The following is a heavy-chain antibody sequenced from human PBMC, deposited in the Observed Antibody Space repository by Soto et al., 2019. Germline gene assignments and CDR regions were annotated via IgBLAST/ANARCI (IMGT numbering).Heavy chain of an antibody. V-gene: IGHV3-30*18. CDR2: ISYDGSNK. D-gene: IGHD2-2*01. J-gene: IGHJ6*02. CDR3: AKDRGYCSSTSCSYYGMDV. CDR1: GCTFSSYG. Sequence: LRLSCAASGCTFSSYGMHWVRQAPGKGLEWVAVISYDGSNKYYADSVKGRFTISRDNSKNTLYLQMNSLRAEDTAVYYCAKDRGYCSSTSCSYYGMDVWGQGTTVTVSS.